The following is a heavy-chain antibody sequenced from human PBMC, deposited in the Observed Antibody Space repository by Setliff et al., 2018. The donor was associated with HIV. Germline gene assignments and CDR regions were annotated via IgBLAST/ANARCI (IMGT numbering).Heavy chain of an antibody. CDR3: VTSSSWSSRLNF. CDR1: GGPLSGHY. J-gene: IGHJ4*02. Sequence: SETLSLTCAVYGGPLSGHYWSWIRQPPGQGLEWIGETSHSGKTNYNPSLKSRVTISVDTSKNQFTLKLTSVTAADTAVYYCVTSSSWSSRLNFWGPGMLVTVSS. V-gene: IGHV4-34*01. CDR2: TSHSGKT. D-gene: IGHD2-2*01.